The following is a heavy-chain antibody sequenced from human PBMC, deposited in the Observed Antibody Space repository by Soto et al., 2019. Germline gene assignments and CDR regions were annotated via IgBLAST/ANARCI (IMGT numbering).Heavy chain of an antibody. CDR1: GGSISSYY. D-gene: IGHD3-10*01. Sequence: PSETLSLTCTVSGGSISSYYWSWIRQPPGKGLEWIGYIYYSGSTNYNPSLKSRVTISVDTSKNQFSLKLSSVTAADTAVYYCATLGFGELGQEFDYWGQGTLVTVSS. J-gene: IGHJ4*02. CDR3: ATLGFGELGQEFDY. CDR2: IYYSGST. V-gene: IGHV4-59*01.